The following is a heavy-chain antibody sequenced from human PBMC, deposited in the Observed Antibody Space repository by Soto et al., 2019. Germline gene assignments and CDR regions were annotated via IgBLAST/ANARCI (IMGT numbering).Heavy chain of an antibody. Sequence: GGSLRLSCAASGFTFSDYYMSWIRQAPGKGLEWVSYISSSSSYTNYADSVKGRFTISRDNAKNSLYLQMNSLRAEDTAVYYCARDGAPYSSGSGKGYWGQGTLVTVSS. D-gene: IGHD6-19*01. CDR2: ISSSSSYT. CDR1: GFTFSDYY. CDR3: ARDGAPYSSGSGKGY. J-gene: IGHJ4*02. V-gene: IGHV3-11*06.